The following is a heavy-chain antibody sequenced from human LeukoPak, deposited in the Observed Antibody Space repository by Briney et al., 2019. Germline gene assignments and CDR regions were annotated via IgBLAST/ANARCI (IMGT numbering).Heavy chain of an antibody. V-gene: IGHV1-24*01. J-gene: IGHJ6*02. CDR3: ARDLSSGWSGAYYGMDV. Sequence: GASVKVSCKVSGYTLTELSMHWVRQAPGKGLEWMGGFDPEDGETIYAQKFQGRVTMTEDTSTDTAYMELSRLRSDDTAVYYCARDLSSGWSGAYYGMDVWGQGTTVTVSS. D-gene: IGHD6-19*01. CDR1: GYTLTELS. CDR2: FDPEDGET.